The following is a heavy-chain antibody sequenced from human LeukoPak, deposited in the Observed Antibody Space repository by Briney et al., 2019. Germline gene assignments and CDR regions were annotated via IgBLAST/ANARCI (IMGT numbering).Heavy chain of an antibody. V-gene: IGHV2-5*01. Sequence: VSGPTLVKPTQTLALTCTFSGFSLSTSGVGVGWIRQPPGKALEWLAVIYWNGDKRYSPVLKSRLTITKDTSKNQVVLTMTNMDPVDTATYYCAHRGDITMVRGVSPIRGWFDPWGQGTLVTVSS. CDR2: IYWNGDK. CDR3: AHRGDITMVRGVSPIRGWFDP. CDR1: GFSLSTSGVG. J-gene: IGHJ5*02. D-gene: IGHD3-10*01.